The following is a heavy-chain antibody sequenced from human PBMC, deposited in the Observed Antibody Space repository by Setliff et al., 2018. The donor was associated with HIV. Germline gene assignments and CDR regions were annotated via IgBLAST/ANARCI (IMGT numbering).Heavy chain of an antibody. CDR3: AREDTALPDYYYSYMDV. Sequence: GASVKVSCKASGYTFTSYGISWVRQAPGQGLEWMGWISTYNADTNYAQNPQGRVTMTTDTSTSTAYMELRSLRSDDTAVYYCAREDTALPDYYYSYMDVWGKGTTVTVSS. J-gene: IGHJ6*03. CDR2: ISTYNADT. V-gene: IGHV1-18*01. D-gene: IGHD5-18*01. CDR1: GYTFTSYG.